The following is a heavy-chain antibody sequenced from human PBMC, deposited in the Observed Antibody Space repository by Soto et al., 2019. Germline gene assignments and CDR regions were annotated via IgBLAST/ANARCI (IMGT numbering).Heavy chain of an antibody. D-gene: IGHD6-13*01. J-gene: IGHJ4*02. Sequence: QVQLQQWGAGLLKPSETLSLTCAVYGESFSGYYWSWIRQPPGKGLEWIGEIKHSGSTNYNPSLKSRVTISVDTSKNQFSLKLSSVTAADTAVYYCARSYGSSWYMTFDYWGQGTLVTVSS. V-gene: IGHV4-34*01. CDR1: GESFSGYY. CDR3: ARSYGSSWYMTFDY. CDR2: IKHSGST.